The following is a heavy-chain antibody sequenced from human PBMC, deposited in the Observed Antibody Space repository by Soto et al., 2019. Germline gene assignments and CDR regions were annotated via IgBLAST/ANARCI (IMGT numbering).Heavy chain of an antibody. CDR1: GVSFSDYS. J-gene: IGHJ4*02. Sequence: LRLSCVVSGVSFSDYSMNWVRQAPGKGLEWVSLITGNSEYKYYAGSVKGRFTVSRDNAKNSLYLQMNSLTVEDTAVYYCARSGELLQTFDSWGQGTLVTVSS. D-gene: IGHD1-26*01. CDR2: ITGNSEYK. CDR3: ARSGELLQTFDS. V-gene: IGHV3-21*06.